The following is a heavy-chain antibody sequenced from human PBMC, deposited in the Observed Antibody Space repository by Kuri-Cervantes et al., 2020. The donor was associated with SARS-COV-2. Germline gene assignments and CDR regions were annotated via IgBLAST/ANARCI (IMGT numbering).Heavy chain of an antibody. J-gene: IGHJ3*02. CDR2: IKQDGSEK. Sequence: GESLKISCAASGFTFSDYYMSWIRQAPGKGLEWVANIKQDGSEKYYVDSVKGRFTISRDNAKNPLYLQMNSLRAEDTAVYYCARVIEDTADAFDIWGQGTMVTVSS. V-gene: IGHV3-7*01. D-gene: IGHD5-18*01. CDR3: ARVIEDTADAFDI. CDR1: GFTFSDYY.